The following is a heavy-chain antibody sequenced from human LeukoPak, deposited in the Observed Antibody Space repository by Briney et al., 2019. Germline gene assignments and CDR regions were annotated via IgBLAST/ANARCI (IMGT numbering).Heavy chain of an antibody. V-gene: IGHV4-34*01. CDR2: INHSGST. Sequence: SETLSLTCAVYGGSFSGYYWSWIRQPPGKGLEWIGEINHSGSTNYNPSLESRVTISVDTSKNQFSLKLSSVTAADTAVYYCARHSGYYYARDAFDIWGQGTLVTVSS. D-gene: IGHD3-22*01. CDR3: ARHSGYYYARDAFDI. CDR1: GGSFSGYY. J-gene: IGHJ3*02.